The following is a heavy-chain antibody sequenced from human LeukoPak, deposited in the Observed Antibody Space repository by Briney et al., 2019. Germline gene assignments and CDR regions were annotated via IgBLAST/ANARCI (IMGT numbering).Heavy chain of an antibody. CDR3: ASWYYYDSSGYYRDY. D-gene: IGHD3-22*01. V-gene: IGHV3-11*01. Sequence: GGSLRLSCAASGFTFSDYYMSWIRQAPGKGLEWVSYISSSGGTIYYADSVKGRFTISRDNAKNSLYLQMNSLRAEDTAVYYCASWYYYDSSGYYRDYWGQGNLVTVSS. CDR1: GFTFSDYY. J-gene: IGHJ4*02. CDR2: ISSSGGTI.